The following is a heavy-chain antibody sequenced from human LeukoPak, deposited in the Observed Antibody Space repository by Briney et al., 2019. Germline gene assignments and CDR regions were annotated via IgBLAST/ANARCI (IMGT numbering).Heavy chain of an antibody. CDR2: IYPGDSDT. D-gene: IGHD3-16*01. CDR3: ARLVTSYDYVWGSYSD. CDR1: GYSFTSYW. J-gene: IGHJ4*02. Sequence: GESLKISCKGPGYSFTSYWIGWVRQMPGKGLEWMGIIYPGDSDTRYSPSFQGQVTISADKSISTAYLQWSSLKASDTAMYYCARLVTSYDYVWGSYSDWGQGTLVTVSS. V-gene: IGHV5-51*01.